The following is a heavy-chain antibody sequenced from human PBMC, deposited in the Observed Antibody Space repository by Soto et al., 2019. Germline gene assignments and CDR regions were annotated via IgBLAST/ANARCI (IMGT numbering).Heavy chain of an antibody. V-gene: IGHV4-31*03. CDR3: ARASSSSYAADY. D-gene: IGHD6-13*01. J-gene: IGHJ4*02. CDR1: CGISGGGGYC. CDR2: IYDTASA. Sequence: SPTLCPASILSCGISGGGGYCCTGFRHLPGKGLEWIGYIYDTASAYYTPSLTSRVSISMDTSENHFAMRLTSVTAADSAVYYCARASSSSYAADYWGQGLQVTVS.